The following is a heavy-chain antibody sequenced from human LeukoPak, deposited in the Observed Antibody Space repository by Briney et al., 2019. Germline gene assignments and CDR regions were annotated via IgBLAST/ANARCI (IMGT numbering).Heavy chain of an antibody. CDR2: ISAYNGNT. D-gene: IGHD4-11*01. J-gene: IGHJ5*02. CDR3: ARDWNKGAAHSNYVEGWIDP. CDR1: GYTFTSYG. Sequence: GASVRVSCKASGYTFTSYGISWVRQAPGQGLEWMGWISAYNGNTNYAQKLQGRVTMTTDTSTSTAYMELRSLRSDDTAVYYCARDWNKGAAHSNYVEGWIDPWGQGTLVTVSS. V-gene: IGHV1-18*01.